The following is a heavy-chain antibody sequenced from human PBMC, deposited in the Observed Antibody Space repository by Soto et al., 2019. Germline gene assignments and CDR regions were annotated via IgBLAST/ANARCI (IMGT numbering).Heavy chain of an antibody. CDR2: LSTSGST. Sequence: QVQLQESGPGLVKPSETLSLTCTVSGGSISSYYWTWIRQPAGKGLEWIGRLSTSGSTNYNPSLKSRVTMSVDTSKNPFSLNLSSLTAADTAVYYCARDRTVRGDWFDPWGQGTLVTVSS. V-gene: IGHV4-4*07. J-gene: IGHJ5*02. D-gene: IGHD3-10*02. CDR3: ARDRTVRGDWFDP. CDR1: GGSISSYY.